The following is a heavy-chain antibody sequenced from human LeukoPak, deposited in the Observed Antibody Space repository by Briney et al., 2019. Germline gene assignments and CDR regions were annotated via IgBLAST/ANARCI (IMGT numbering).Heavy chain of an antibody. Sequence: GGSLRLSCAASGFTFSSYAMSCVRQAPGKGLEWVSVISGSGGSTYYADSVKGRFTISRDNSKNTLYLQMNSLRAEDTAVYYCAKDVGHNWFDPWGQGTLVTVSS. V-gene: IGHV3-23*01. CDR3: AKDVGHNWFDP. D-gene: IGHD1-26*01. J-gene: IGHJ5*02. CDR2: ISGSGGST. CDR1: GFTFSSYA.